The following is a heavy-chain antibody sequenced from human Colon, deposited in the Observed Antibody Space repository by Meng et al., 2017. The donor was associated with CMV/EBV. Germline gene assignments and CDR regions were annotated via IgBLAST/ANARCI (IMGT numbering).Heavy chain of an antibody. Sequence: ASVKVSCKASGGTFSTNAITWVRQAPGKGLEWMGWIDPYHGNASYSQKFQGRLALTTDTSTLTAYLELRSLGSDDSALYYCARASTTGRVFGVVPPDKSYFDYWGQGALVTVSS. V-gene: IGHV1-18*01. CDR1: GGTFSTNA. CDR2: IDPYHGNA. D-gene: IGHD3-3*01. J-gene: IGHJ4*02. CDR3: ARASTTGRVFGVVPPDKSYFDY.